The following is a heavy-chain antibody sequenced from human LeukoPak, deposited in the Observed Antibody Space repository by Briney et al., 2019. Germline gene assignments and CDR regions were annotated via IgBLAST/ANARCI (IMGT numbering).Heavy chain of an antibody. D-gene: IGHD6-19*01. CDR1: GFTFDDYA. CDR2: ISWNSGSI. Sequence: PGRSLRLSRAASGFTFDDYAMHWVRQAPGKGLEWVSVISWNSGSIGYADSVKGRFTISRDNAKNSLYLQMNSLRAEDTALYDCASIAVAGSSSDYWGQGTLVTVSS. CDR3: ASIAVAGSSSDY. J-gene: IGHJ4*02. V-gene: IGHV3-9*01.